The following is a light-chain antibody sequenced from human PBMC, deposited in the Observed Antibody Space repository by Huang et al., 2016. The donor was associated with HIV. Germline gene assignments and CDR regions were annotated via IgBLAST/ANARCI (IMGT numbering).Light chain of an antibody. J-gene: IGKJ4*01. CDR2: DVS. CDR1: QSIGTY. Sequence: EIVLTQSPVTLSLSPGDRATLSCRASQSIGTYLAWYQQKSGQAPRLLIYDVSNMAAGVPARVSASGSETDFTLTIASLEPDDFAIYHCQQRSKWPLTFGGGTKVEMK. V-gene: IGKV3-11*01. CDR3: QQRSKWPLT.